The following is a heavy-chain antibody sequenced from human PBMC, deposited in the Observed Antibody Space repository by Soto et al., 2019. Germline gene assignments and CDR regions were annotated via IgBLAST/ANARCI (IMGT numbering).Heavy chain of an antibody. V-gene: IGHV3-49*04. D-gene: IGHD3-3*01. CDR2: IRSKAYGGTT. CDR1: AFTSGDFG. J-gene: IGHJ5*02. CDR3: TRNYNTFWSGYYREWFEP. Sequence: GGSLRLSCTGSAFTSGDFGMTWVRQAPGKGLEWVGFIRSKAYGGTTEYAASVRGRFTISRDDSKSIAYLEMNSLKTEDTAVYYCTRNYNTFWSGYYREWFEPWGQGTLVTVSS.